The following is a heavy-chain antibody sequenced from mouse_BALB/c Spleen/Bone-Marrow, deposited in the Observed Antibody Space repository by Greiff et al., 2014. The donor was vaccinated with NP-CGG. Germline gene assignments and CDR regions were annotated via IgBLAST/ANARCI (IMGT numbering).Heavy chain of an antibody. V-gene: IGHV1-69*02. CDR3: TRGWDY. D-gene: IGHD1-1*02. J-gene: IGHJ2*01. CDR1: GYTFTSYW. CDR2: IYPSDSYT. Sequence: QVQLQQPGAELVRPGAPVKLSCKASGYTFTSYWINWVKQRPGQGLEWIGNIYPSDSYTNYNQKFKDKATLTVDKSSSTAYMQLSSPTSEDSAVYYCTRGWDYWGQGTTLTVSS.